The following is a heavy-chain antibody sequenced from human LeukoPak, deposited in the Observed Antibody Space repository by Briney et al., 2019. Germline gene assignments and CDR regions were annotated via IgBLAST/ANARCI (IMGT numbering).Heavy chain of an antibody. CDR1: GYTFTGYY. V-gene: IGHV1-2*02. D-gene: IGHD3-3*01. CDR3: ARGDFWSGSSLLDY. J-gene: IGHJ4*02. Sequence: GASVKISCKASGYTFTGYYMHWVRQAPGQGLEWMGWINPNSGGTNYAQKLQGRVTMTTDTSTSTAYMELRSLRSDDTAVYYCARGDFWSGSSLLDYWGQGTLVTVSS. CDR2: INPNSGGT.